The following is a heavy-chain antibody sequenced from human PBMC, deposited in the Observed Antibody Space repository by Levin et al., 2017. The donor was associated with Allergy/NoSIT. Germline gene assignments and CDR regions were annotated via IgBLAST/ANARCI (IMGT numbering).Heavy chain of an antibody. D-gene: IGHD2-8*01. J-gene: IGHJ3*02. Sequence: PAASVKVSCKASGYTFDFYGLSWVRQAPGQGLEWMGWISPYNGNTNYAQQLQGRVTMTTDTSTSTAYMELRSLRSDDTAVYYCAREMAETAADTFDIWGQGTMVTVSS. V-gene: IGHV1-18*01. CDR2: ISPYNGNT. CDR1: GYTFDFYG. CDR3: AREMAETAADTFDI.